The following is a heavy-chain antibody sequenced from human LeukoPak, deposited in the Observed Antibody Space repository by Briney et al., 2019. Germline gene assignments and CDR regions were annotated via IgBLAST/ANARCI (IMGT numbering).Heavy chain of an antibody. J-gene: IGHJ3*02. CDR1: GYTLTELS. D-gene: IGHD1-14*01. Sequence: ASVKISCKVSGYTLTELSMHWVRQAPGKGLEWMGGFDPEDGETIYAQKFQGRVTMTEDTSTDTAYMELSSLRSEDTAVYYCVTHRGRDRTDDAFDIWGQGTMVTVSS. CDR2: FDPEDGET. V-gene: IGHV1-24*01. CDR3: VTHRGRDRTDDAFDI.